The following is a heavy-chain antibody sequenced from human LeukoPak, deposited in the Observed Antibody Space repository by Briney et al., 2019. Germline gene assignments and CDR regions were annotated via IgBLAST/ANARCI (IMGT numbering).Heavy chain of an antibody. CDR3: ARDQGGGYSYGWQSFDY. V-gene: IGHV3-7*01. CDR2: VNQDGSEK. D-gene: IGHD5-18*01. J-gene: IGHJ4*02. CDR1: GFTFSAYW. Sequence: GSLRLSCAASGFTFSAYWMNWVRQAPGKGLEWVANVNQDGSEKYYVDSVKGRFTISRDNAKNSLYLQMNSLRAEDTAVYYCARDQGGGYSYGWQSFDYWGQGTLVTVSS.